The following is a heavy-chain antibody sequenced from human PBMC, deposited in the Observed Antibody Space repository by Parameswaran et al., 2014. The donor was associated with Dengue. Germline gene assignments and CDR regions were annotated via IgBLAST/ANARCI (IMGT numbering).Heavy chain of an antibody. D-gene: IGHD2-21*02. J-gene: IGHJ4*02. V-gene: IGHV3-74*01. CDR2: INSDGSST. CDR3: ARDQEGDYYFDY. Sequence: VRQAPGKGLVWVSRINSDGSSTSYADSVKGRFTISRDNAKNTLYLQMNSLRAEDTAVYYCARDQEGDYYFDYWGQGTLVTVSS.